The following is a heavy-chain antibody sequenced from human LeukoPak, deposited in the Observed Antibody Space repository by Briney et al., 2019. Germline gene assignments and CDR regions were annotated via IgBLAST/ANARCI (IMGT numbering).Heavy chain of an antibody. D-gene: IGHD3-3*01. Sequence: PSQTLSLTCTVSGGSISSGGYYWSWIRQHRGKGLEWIGYIYYSGSTYYNPSLKSRVTISVDTSKNQFSLKLSSVTAADTAVYYCARGARYYDFWSGPYYFDYWGQGTLVTVSS. J-gene: IGHJ4*02. CDR1: GGSISSGGYY. CDR2: IYYSGST. CDR3: ARGARYYDFWSGPYYFDY. V-gene: IGHV4-31*03.